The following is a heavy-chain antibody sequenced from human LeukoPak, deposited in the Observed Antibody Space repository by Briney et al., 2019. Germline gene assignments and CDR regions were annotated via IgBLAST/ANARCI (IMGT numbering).Heavy chain of an antibody. J-gene: IGHJ2*01. CDR1: GFTFSSYG. CDR3: ARGSFGAHWYFDL. D-gene: IGHD3-10*01. V-gene: IGHV3-23*01. CDR2: IADDPTAT. Sequence: GGSLRLSCAASGFTFSSYGMNWVRQAPGKGLEWVSYIADDPTATYYPDSVKGRFTISRDNSKNTLSLLMNSLRAEDTAVYYCARGSFGAHWYFDLWGRGTLVTVSS.